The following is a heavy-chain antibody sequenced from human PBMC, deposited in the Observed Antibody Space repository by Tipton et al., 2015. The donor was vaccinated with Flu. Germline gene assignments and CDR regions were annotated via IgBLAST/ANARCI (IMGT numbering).Heavy chain of an antibody. J-gene: IGHJ4*02. D-gene: IGHD2-21*02. CDR3: ARGNNCGGDCYSHFDY. V-gene: IGHV4-59*01. CDR2: IYYSGST. CDR1: GGSISSYY. Sequence: LRLSCTVSGGSISSYYWSWIRQPPGKGLEWIGYIYYSGSTNYNPSLKSRVTISVDTSKNQFSLKLSSVTAADTAVYYCARGNNCGGDCYSHFDYWGQGTLVTVSS.